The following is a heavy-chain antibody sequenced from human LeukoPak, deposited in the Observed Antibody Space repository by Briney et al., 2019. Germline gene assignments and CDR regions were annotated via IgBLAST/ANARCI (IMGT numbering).Heavy chain of an antibody. J-gene: IGHJ4*02. CDR1: GFTLSSNY. Sequence: GGSLRLSCAASGFTLSSNYMSWVRQAPGKGLEWVSVIYSGGSTYYADSVKGRFTISRDNSKNTLYLQMNSLRAEDTAVYYCAREFYDTLTGYYGYWGQGTLVTVSS. V-gene: IGHV3-66*01. CDR2: IYSGGST. D-gene: IGHD3-9*01. CDR3: AREFYDTLTGYYGY.